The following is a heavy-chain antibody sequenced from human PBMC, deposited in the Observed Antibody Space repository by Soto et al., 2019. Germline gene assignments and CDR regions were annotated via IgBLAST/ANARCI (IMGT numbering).Heavy chain of an antibody. J-gene: IGHJ4*02. D-gene: IGHD6-25*01. Sequence: QVQLVQSEAEVKKPGASVKLSCKASGYTFVNYYVNWVRQAPGQGLEWMGFINPTVGSTSYAQKFQGRLTMTRDTSTSTVYMELSSLRSEDTALYYCARNAASGLDYWGQGTLVTVSS. CDR2: INPTVGST. CDR1: GYTFVNYY. CDR3: ARNAASGLDY. V-gene: IGHV1-46*01.